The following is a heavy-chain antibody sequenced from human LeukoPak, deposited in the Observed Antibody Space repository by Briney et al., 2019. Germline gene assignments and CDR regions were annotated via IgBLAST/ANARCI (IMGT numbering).Heavy chain of an antibody. V-gene: IGHV4-34*09. CDR3: ARAPRDTNSWYYFDY. CDR1: GGSFSGYY. CDR2: IYYSGDT. J-gene: IGHJ4*02. Sequence: QASETLSLTCAVYGGSFSGYYWSWIRQPPGKGLEWIGYIYYSGDTYYNPSLKSRVTISVDTSKNQFSLKLSSVTAADTAVYYCARAPRDTNSWYYFDYWGQGTLVSVSS. D-gene: IGHD5-18*01.